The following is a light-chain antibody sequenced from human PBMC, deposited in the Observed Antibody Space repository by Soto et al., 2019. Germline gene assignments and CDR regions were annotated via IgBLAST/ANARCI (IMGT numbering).Light chain of an antibody. Sequence: QSELTQSPSASASLGASVKLTCTLSSGHSSYAIAWHQQQPEKGPRYLMNLNSDGSHTKGDGIPDRFSGSSSGAERYLTISSLQSEDEADYYCQTWGTGINWVFGGGTKVTVL. J-gene: IGLJ3*02. CDR1: SGHSSYA. V-gene: IGLV4-69*01. CDR2: LNSDGSH. CDR3: QTWGTGINWV.